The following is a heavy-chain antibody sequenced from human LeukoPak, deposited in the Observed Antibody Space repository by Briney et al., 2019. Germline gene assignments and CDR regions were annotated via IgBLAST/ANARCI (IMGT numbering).Heavy chain of an antibody. CDR2: ISGSGNST. V-gene: IGHV3-23*01. J-gene: IGHJ4*02. CDR1: GFTFSTYT. CDR3: AKDRPEFDY. Sequence: GGSLRLSCSASGFTFSTYTMSWVRQAPGKGLEWVSGISGSGNSTYYTDSVKGRFTISRDNSKNTLYLQMNSLKADDTAVYYCAKDRPEFDYWGQGTLVTVSS.